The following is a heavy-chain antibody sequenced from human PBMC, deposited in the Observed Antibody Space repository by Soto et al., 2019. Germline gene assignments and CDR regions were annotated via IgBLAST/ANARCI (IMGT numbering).Heavy chain of an antibody. CDR2: IRAGGGST. J-gene: IGHJ6*02. CDR1: GFAFSSYS. CDR3: AQESPSYYDNGGYYILNMAV. D-gene: IGHD3-22*01. V-gene: IGHV3-23*01. Sequence: EVQLLESGGGLVQPGGSLRLSCAASGFAFSSYSMTWVRQAPWQVLAWVSAIRAGGGSTYYADSVKGRFTISRDNSKNTLYLQMNSLRGEDTALDYCAQESPSYYDNGGYYILNMAVWGQGTTVTVSS.